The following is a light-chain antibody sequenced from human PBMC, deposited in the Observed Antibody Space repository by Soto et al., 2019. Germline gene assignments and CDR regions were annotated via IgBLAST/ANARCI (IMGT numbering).Light chain of an antibody. Sequence: DIQMTQSPSTLSASVGDRVAITCRASQSISTYLAWYQQKPGKAPKLLIFDASSFESGVPSRFSGSGSGTDFTLTISSLHPDDFATYYCQQYNSDWTFGQGTKVDIK. CDR2: DAS. V-gene: IGKV1-5*01. CDR3: QQYNSDWT. J-gene: IGKJ1*01. CDR1: QSISTY.